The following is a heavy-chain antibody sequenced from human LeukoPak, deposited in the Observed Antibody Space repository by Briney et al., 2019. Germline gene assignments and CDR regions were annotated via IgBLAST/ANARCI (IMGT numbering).Heavy chain of an antibody. Sequence: AGGSLRLSCAASGFTFSNYYMSWIRQAPGKGLEWLSYISTSRRGNTVYYADSVKGRFTISRDNSKNTLYLQMNSLRAEDTAVYYCAKDRVIVVVVAPFDYWGQGTLVTVSS. CDR2: ISTSRRGNTV. CDR1: GFTFSNYY. CDR3: AKDRVIVVVVAPFDY. D-gene: IGHD3-22*01. J-gene: IGHJ4*02. V-gene: IGHV3-11*01.